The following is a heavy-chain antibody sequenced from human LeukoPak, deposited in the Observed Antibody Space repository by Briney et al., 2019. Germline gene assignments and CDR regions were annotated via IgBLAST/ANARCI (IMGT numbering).Heavy chain of an antibody. V-gene: IGHV4-38-2*02. D-gene: IGHD3-10*01. CDR1: GYSISSGYY. CDR2: IYYSGST. J-gene: IGHJ6*03. Sequence: PSETLSLTCTVSGYSISSGYYWGWIRQPPGKGLEWIGSIYYSGSTYYNPSLKSRVTISVDTSKNQFSLKLSSVTAADTAVYYCARRGWGDYGSGSYYNPARAPNMDVWGKGTTVTVSS. CDR3: ARRGWGDYGSGSYYNPARAPNMDV.